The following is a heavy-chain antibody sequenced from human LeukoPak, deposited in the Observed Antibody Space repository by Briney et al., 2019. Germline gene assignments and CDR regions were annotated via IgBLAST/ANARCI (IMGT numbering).Heavy chain of an antibody. Sequence: ASVKVSYKASGYTFTGYYMHWVRQAPGQGLEWMGWINPNSGGTNYAQKFQGRVTMTRDTSISTAYMELSRLRSDDTAVYYCARARGTGWLAQNNWFDPWGQGTLVTVSS. CDR2: INPNSGGT. CDR3: ARARGTGWLAQNNWFDP. CDR1: GYTFTGYY. V-gene: IGHV1-2*02. J-gene: IGHJ5*02. D-gene: IGHD6-19*01.